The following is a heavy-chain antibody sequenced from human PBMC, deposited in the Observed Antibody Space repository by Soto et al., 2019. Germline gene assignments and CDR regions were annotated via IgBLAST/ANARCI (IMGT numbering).Heavy chain of an antibody. V-gene: IGHV4-31*03. CDR1: GGSISSGGYY. J-gene: IGHJ4*02. D-gene: IGHD3-10*01. Sequence: SETLSLTCTVSGGSISSGGYYWSWIRQHPGKGLEWIGYIYYSGSTYYNPSLKSRVTISVDTSKNQFSLKLSSVTAADTAVYYCAREGSGSYYTGSLDYWGQGTLVTVSS. CDR2: IYYSGST. CDR3: AREGSGSYYTGSLDY.